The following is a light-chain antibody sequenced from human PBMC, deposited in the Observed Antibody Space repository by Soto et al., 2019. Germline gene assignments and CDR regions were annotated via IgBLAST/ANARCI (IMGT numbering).Light chain of an antibody. Sequence: DIQMTQSPSTLSASVGDRVTITCRASQSISSWLAGYQQKPGKAPKLLIYKAASLESGVPSRFSGCGSWTEFTLTNISLQPDDFATYYYQQYNSYSQLTFGGGTKVEIK. CDR1: QSISSW. CDR2: KAA. CDR3: QQYNSYSQLT. J-gene: IGKJ4*01. V-gene: IGKV1-5*03.